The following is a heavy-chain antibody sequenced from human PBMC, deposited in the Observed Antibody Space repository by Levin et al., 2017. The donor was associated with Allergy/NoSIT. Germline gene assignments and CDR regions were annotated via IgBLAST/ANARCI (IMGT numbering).Heavy chain of an antibody. D-gene: IGHD3-22*01. V-gene: IGHV3-53*01. J-gene: IGHJ4*02. CDR2: IYSVGST. Sequence: QAGGSLRLSCAASGFTVSSNYMSWVRQAPGKGLEWVSVIYSVGSTYYADSVKGRFTISRDNSKNTLYLQMNSLRAEDTAVYYCARNRDTSGYYSGFEYWGQGTLVTVSS. CDR1: GFTVSSNY. CDR3: ARNRDTSGYYSGFEY.